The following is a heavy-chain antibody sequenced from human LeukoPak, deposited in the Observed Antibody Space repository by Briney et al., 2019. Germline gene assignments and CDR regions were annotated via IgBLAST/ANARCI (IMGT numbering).Heavy chain of an antibody. Sequence: PGGSLRLSCAASGFTVSSNYMSWVRQAPGKGLEWVSVIYSGGSTYYADSVKGRFTISRDNSKNTLYLQMNSLRAEDTAVYYCARVEGSSAAAIDYWGQGTLVTVSS. CDR3: ARVEGSSAAAIDY. CDR1: GFTVSSNY. CDR2: IYSGGST. D-gene: IGHD6-6*01. V-gene: IGHV3-53*01. J-gene: IGHJ4*02.